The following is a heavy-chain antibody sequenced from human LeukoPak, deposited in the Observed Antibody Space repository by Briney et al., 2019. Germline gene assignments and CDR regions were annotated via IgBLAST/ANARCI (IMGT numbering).Heavy chain of an antibody. J-gene: IGHJ4*02. CDR1: GGSTNSYY. CDR3: ARTVSGYYFNA. CDR2: VAYSGST. V-gene: IGHV4-59*01. D-gene: IGHD5-12*01. Sequence: SETLSLTCTVSGGSTNSYYWSWIRQSPGKGLEWIGYVAYSGSTNYNPSHKSRVTISLDTSKNQFSLKLSSVTAADTAVYYCARTVSGYYFNARGPGTLVTVSS.